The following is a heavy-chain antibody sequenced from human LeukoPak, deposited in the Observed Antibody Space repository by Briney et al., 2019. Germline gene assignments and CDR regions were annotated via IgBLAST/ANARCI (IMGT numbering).Heavy chain of an antibody. CDR3: ARRGEAMDPFDY. CDR2: IYPGGSDT. J-gene: IGHJ4*02. CDR1: GSSFTSYW. D-gene: IGHD5-18*01. V-gene: IGHV5-51*01. Sequence: GESLQISCKASGSSFTSYWIGWVRQLPGKGLEWMGIIYPGGSDTRYSPSFQGQVTISADKSINTAYLQWSSLKASDTAIYYCARRGEAMDPFDYWGQGTLVTVSS.